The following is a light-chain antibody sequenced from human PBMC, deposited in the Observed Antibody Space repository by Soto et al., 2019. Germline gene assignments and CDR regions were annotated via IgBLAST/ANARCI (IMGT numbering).Light chain of an antibody. CDR2: GAS. CDR3: QQYGFSPRT. V-gene: IGKV3-20*01. Sequence: DIVLTQSPGTLSLSPGEKATLSCRARQIDTSDYLACYQQKPGQAPRLLTNGASSRATGIPDRFSGSGSGPDFTLTISRLEPEDLAVYYCQQYGFSPRTVGQGTKVDIK. J-gene: IGKJ1*01. CDR1: QIDTSDY.